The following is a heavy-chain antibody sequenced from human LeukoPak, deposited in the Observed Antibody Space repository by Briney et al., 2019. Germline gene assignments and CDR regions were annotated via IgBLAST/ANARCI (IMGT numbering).Heavy chain of an antibody. CDR1: GFTFSSYA. D-gene: IGHD6-13*01. CDR3: AKSTGYSTTGRDFDS. V-gene: IGHV3-23*01. Sequence: GGSLRLSCAVSGFTFSSYAMNWVRQAPGKGLEWVSGISGSGGSTYYADSVKGRFTISRDNSKNTLYLQMSSLRAEDTAVYYCAKSTGYSTTGRDFDSWGRGTLVTVSS. J-gene: IGHJ4*02. CDR2: ISGSGGST.